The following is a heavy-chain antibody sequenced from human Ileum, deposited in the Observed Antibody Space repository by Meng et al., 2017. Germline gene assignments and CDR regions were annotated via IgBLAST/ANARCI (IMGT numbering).Heavy chain of an antibody. CDR2: HYVAGSP. CDR3: TRHGGRYLDY. V-gene: IGHV4-4*02. J-gene: IGHJ4*02. CDR1: GVSFSNPFN. Sequence: VPLVASGRGLVEPSGHLCLPCTASGVSFSNPFNRRFLLHPGGTLLGVSGHHYVAGSPTYNPSLERRFTISVDNSKNPFYLRLTSLTAADTAMYYCTRHGGRYLDYWGQGTLVTVSS. D-gene: IGHD2-15*01.